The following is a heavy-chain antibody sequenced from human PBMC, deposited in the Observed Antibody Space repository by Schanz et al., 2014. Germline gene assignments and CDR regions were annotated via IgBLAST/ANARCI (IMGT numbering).Heavy chain of an antibody. CDR3: AKDTGYCHGGACYCFEY. CDR2: IKQDGSEK. CDR1: GFSFSNYW. Sequence: EVQLVESGGGLVQPGESLRLSCAASGFSFSNYWMSWVRQAPGKGLEWVANIKQDGSEKYYVDSVKGRFSISRDNSQNTLYLQMDSLRPEDTAVYFCAKDTGYCHGGACYCFEYWGLGILVTVSS. D-gene: IGHD2-8*02. V-gene: IGHV3-7*04. J-gene: IGHJ4*02.